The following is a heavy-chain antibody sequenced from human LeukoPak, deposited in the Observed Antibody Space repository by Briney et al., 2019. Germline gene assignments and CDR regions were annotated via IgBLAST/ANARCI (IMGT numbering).Heavy chain of an antibody. Sequence: SETLSLTCTLYGDSLNDSYWSWIRQPPGKGLEWIGEINHSGGTHYNPSLWSRLTISIDTSRNKFSLQLTSVTAADTGVYFCARVSDIMISFGGAISYFDYWGQGAPVTVSS. D-gene: IGHD3-16*02. CDR1: GDSLNDSY. CDR2: INHSGGT. J-gene: IGHJ4*02. CDR3: ARVSDIMISFGGAISYFDY. V-gene: IGHV4-34*01.